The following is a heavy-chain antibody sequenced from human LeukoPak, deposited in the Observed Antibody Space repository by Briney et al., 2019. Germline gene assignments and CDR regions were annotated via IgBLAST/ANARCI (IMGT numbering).Heavy chain of an antibody. CDR2: ISHDGFI. CDR1: GFTFSSYV. CDR3: ARDWVYKIDY. Sequence: GGSLRLSCETAGFTFSSYVMRWVRRTPGKGLVWVSRISHDGFISYADSVKGRFTISRDNAKNTLILQMNSLRAEDTAVCYCARDWVYKIDYWGRGTLVTVSS. V-gene: IGHV3-74*01. D-gene: IGHD5-24*01. J-gene: IGHJ4*02.